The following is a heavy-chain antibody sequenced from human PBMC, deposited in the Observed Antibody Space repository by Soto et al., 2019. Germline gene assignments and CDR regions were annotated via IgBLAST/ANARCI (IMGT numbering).Heavy chain of an antibody. CDR2: IIPILGIA. V-gene: IGHV1-69*04. Sequence: GASVKVSCKASGGTFSSYTISWVRQAPGQGLEWMGRIIPILGIANYAQKFQGRVTITADKSTSTAYMELSSLRSEDTAVYYCARDRAYSGYGLFDPWGQGTLVTVS. J-gene: IGHJ5*02. CDR1: GGTFSSYT. D-gene: IGHD5-12*01. CDR3: ARDRAYSGYGLFDP.